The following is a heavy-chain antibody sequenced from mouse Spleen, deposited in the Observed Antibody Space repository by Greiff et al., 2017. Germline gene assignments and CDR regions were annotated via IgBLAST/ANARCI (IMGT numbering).Heavy chain of an antibody. J-gene: IGHJ2*01. Sequence: EVQLQQSGAELVRPGASVKLSCTASGFNIKDDYMHWVKQRPEQSLEWIGWIDPENGDTEYASKFQGKATITADTSSNTAYLQLSSLTSEDTAVYYCTTGPFDYWGQGTTLTVSS. CDR3: TTGPFDY. CDR2: IDPENGDT. CDR1: GFNIKDDY. V-gene: IGHV14-4*01.